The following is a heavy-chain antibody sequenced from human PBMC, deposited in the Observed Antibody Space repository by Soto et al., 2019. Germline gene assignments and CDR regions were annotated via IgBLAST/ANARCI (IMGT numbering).Heavy chain of an antibody. J-gene: IGHJ5*02. Sequence: PSETLSLTCTVSGGSISSGGYYWSWIRQHPGKGLEWIGYIYYSGSTYYNPSLKSRVTISVDTSKNQFSLKLSSVTAAATAVYYCARGSGSYANDNWFDPWGQGTLVTVSS. CDR3: ARGSGSYANDNWFDP. V-gene: IGHV4-31*03. CDR2: IYYSGST. CDR1: GGSISSGGYY. D-gene: IGHD3-10*01.